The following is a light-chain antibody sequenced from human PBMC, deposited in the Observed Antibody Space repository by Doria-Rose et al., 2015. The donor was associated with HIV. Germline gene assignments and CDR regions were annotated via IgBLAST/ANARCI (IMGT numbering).Light chain of an antibody. CDR3: QQYYDTPS. J-gene: IGKJ3*01. Sequence: DIQLTQSPESLGMPLGERATLNCKSNQSLLYTSKNYLAWYQQKPGQPPKLLIYWSSTRQSGVPARFSGSGSGTDCTLTISSLEAEDVAVYYCQQYYDTPSFGPGTTVDIK. CDR1: QSLLYTSKNY. V-gene: IGKV4-1*01. CDR2: WSS.